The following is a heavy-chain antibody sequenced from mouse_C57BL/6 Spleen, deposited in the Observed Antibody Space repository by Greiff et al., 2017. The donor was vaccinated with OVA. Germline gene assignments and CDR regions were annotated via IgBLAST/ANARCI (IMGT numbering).Heavy chain of an antibody. V-gene: IGHV1-15*01. J-gene: IGHJ2*01. CDR2: IDPETGGT. D-gene: IGHD2-4*01. CDR1: GYTFTDYE. CDR3: TRFYYDYEDYFDY. Sequence: QVQLQQSGAELVRPGASVTLSCKASGYTFTDYEMHWVKQTPVHGLEWIGAIDPETGGTAYNQKFKGTAILTADKSSRTAYVELRSLTSEDSAVDYGTRFYYDYEDYFDYWGQGTTLTVSS.